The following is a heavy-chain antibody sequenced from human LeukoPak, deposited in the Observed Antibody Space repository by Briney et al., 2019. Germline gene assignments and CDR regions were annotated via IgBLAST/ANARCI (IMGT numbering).Heavy chain of an antibody. Sequence: SETLSLTCTVSGGSISSYYLSWIRQPAGKGLEWIGRIYTSGSTNYNPSLKSRVTMSVGTSKNQFSLKLSSVTAADTAVYYCAREMSSGWTGGWFDPWGQGTLVTVSS. CDR1: GGSISSYY. J-gene: IGHJ5*02. CDR2: IYTSGST. D-gene: IGHD6-19*01. V-gene: IGHV4-4*07. CDR3: AREMSSGWTGGWFDP.